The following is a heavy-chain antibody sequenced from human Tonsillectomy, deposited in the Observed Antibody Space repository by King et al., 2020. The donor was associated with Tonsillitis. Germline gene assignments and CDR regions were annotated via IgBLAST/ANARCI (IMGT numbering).Heavy chain of an antibody. CDR3: ARDQRSYWLNYYYYGMDV. D-gene: IGHD1-26*01. CDR2: ISYDGSNK. Sequence: VQLVESGGGVVQPGRSLRLSCAASGFTFSSYAMHWVRQAPGKGLEWVAVISYDGSNKYYADSVKGRFTISRDTSKNTLYLQMNSLRAEDTAVYYCARDQRSYWLNYYYYGMDVWGQGTTVTVSS. CDR1: GFTFSSYA. J-gene: IGHJ6*02. V-gene: IGHV3-30-3*01.